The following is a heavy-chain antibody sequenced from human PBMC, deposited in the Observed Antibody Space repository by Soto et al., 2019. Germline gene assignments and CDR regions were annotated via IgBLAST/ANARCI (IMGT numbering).Heavy chain of an antibody. J-gene: IGHJ6*02. V-gene: IGHV4-59*02. D-gene: IGHD3-10*01. CDR2: IYYSGRT. CDR3: ARALYVSGVLHX. CDR1: GGSVTSYY. Sequence: SETLSLTCTVSGGSVTSYYWSCIRQPPGKTLEWIGTIYYSGRTNYNPSLKSRVTISVDTSKNQFSLKLGSVTAADTAVYFCARALYVSGVLHXWGQVTTVTVS.